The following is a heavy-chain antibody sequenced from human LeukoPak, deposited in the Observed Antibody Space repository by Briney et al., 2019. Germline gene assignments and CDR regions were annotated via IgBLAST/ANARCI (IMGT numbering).Heavy chain of an antibody. CDR1: GFVFNSYP. CDR2: INGGGDST. CDR3: ARAYGDYDY. D-gene: IGHD4-17*01. Sequence: GGSLRLSCAASGFVFNSYPMSWVRQAPGKGLEWVSVINGGGDSTYYADSVKGRFTISRDNSKNALFLQMNSLRAEDTAVYYCARAYGDYDYWGQGTLVTVSS. V-gene: IGHV3-23*01. J-gene: IGHJ4*02.